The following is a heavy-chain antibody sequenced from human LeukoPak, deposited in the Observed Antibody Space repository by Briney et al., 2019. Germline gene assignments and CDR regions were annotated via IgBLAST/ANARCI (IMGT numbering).Heavy chain of an antibody. CDR2: TYYRSKWYN. Sequence: SQTLSLTCAISGDSVSSNSAAWNWLSQSPSRGLEWLGRTYYRSKWYNDYAVSVKSRITINPDTSKNQFSLQLNSVTPEGTAVYYCAREPRGGSWVEPNAFDIWGQGTMVTVSS. J-gene: IGHJ3*02. D-gene: IGHD2-15*01. CDR3: AREPRGGSWVEPNAFDI. CDR1: GDSVSSNSAA. V-gene: IGHV6-1*01.